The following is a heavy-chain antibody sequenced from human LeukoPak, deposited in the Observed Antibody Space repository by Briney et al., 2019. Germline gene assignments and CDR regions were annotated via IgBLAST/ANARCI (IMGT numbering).Heavy chain of an antibody. CDR2: ISYDGNTN. CDR1: GFTFRNYP. J-gene: IGHJ6*03. D-gene: IGHD3-22*01. CDR3: ATSRITMIGDYMHF. Sequence: GGSLRLSCRVCGFTFRNYPMYWVRQAPGKGVEGLAFISYDGNTNYSADSVKGRFTLSRDNSKNTVYLQVDSLRSEDTAVYFCATSRITMIGDYMHFWGRGTAVTVSS. V-gene: IGHV3-30*04.